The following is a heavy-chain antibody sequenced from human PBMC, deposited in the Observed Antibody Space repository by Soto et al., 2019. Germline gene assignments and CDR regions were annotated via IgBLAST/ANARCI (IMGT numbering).Heavy chain of an antibody. CDR2: ISYDGSNK. CDR1: GFTFSSYG. D-gene: IGHD5-18*01. CDR3: AQGTGGYSYGPYYYGMDV. Sequence: GGSLRLSCAASGFTFSSYGMHWVRQAPGKGLEWVAVISYDGSNKYYADSVKGRFTISRDNSKNTLYLQMNSLRAEDTAVYYCAQGTGGYSYGPYYYGMDVWGQGTTVTVSS. V-gene: IGHV3-30*18. J-gene: IGHJ6*02.